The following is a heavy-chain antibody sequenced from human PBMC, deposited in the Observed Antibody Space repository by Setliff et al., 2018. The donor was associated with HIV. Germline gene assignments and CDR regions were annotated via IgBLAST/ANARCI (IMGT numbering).Heavy chain of an antibody. CDR3: ARAPPGIQNDAFDV. J-gene: IGHJ3*01. Sequence: SETLSLTCSVSGGSISSGSYYWTWIRQPAGKGPEWIGHIYTNGYTNYNPSLKSRATISVDTSKNQFSLKLTSVTAADTAVYYCARAPPGIQNDAFDVWGQGTMVTVSS. V-gene: IGHV4-61*09. CDR1: GGSISSGSYY. CDR2: IYTNGYT.